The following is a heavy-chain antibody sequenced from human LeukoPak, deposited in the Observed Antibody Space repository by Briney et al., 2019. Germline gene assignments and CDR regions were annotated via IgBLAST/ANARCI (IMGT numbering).Heavy chain of an antibody. CDR2: ISYDGSNK. CDR3: ARDSGGRFLSPYGMDV. V-gene: IGHV3-30*03. CDR1: GFTFSSYG. J-gene: IGHJ6*02. Sequence: GGSLRLSCAASGFTFSSYGMHWVRQAPGKGLEWVAVISYDGSNKYYADSVKGRFTISRDNSKNTLYLQMNSLRAEDTAVYYCARDSGGRFLSPYGMDVWGQGTTVTVSS. D-gene: IGHD3-3*01.